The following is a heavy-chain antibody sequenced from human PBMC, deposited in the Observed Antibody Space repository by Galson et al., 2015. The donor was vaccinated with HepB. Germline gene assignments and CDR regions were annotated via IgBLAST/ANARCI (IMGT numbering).Heavy chain of an antibody. D-gene: IGHD6-13*01. CDR2: INEDDGEE. CDR1: GFTFTRHW. Sequence: SLRLSCAASGFTFTRHWMSWVRQAPGKGLEWVANINEDDGEENYMDSVKGRFTISRDNAKNSLYLQMNSLRAEDTAVYYCAREPTADSSWGQGTLVTVSS. CDR3: AREPTADSS. V-gene: IGHV3-7*03. J-gene: IGHJ4*02.